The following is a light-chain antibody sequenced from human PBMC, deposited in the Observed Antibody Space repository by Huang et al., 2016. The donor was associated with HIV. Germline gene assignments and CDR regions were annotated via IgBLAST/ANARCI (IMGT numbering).Light chain of an antibody. V-gene: IGKV3-20*01. CDR1: QSVSSSY. J-gene: IGKJ3*01. Sequence: EIVLTQSPGTLSLSTGERATLSCRTSQSVSSSYIAWYQQKPGQSPRLLVYGASSRATGIPDRFSASGSGTDFTLTISRLEPEDFAVYYCQHYSNSPFTFGPGTKVDLK. CDR3: QHYSNSPFT. CDR2: GAS.